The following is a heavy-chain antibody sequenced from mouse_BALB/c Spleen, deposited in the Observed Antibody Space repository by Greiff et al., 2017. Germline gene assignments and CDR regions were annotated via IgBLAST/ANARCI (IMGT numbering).Heavy chain of an antibody. CDR3: ARDRDDYGAMDY. V-gene: IGHV5-9-4*01. D-gene: IGHD2-4*01. Sequence: EVKVVESGGGLVKPGGSLKLSCAASGFTFSSYAMSWVRQSPEKRLEWVAEISSGGSYTYYPDTVTGRFTISRDNAKNTLYLEMSSLRSEDTAMYYCARDRDDYGAMDYWGQGTSVTVSS. CDR2: ISSGGSYT. J-gene: IGHJ4*01. CDR1: GFTFSSYA.